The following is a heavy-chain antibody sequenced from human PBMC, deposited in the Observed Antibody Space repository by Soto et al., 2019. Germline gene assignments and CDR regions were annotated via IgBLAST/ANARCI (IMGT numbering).Heavy chain of an antibody. D-gene: IGHD5-12*01. Sequence: PGESLKISCKGSGYSFSSYWITCVRQKPGEALEWMGRISPSDSYTDYSPTFQGHVSISTDKYISTVYLEWSSLKASDTAMYFCARRIYNGYEIFDYWGQGTRVTVSS. CDR3: ARRIYNGYEIFDY. CDR2: ISPSDSYT. CDR1: GYSFSSYW. J-gene: IGHJ4*02. V-gene: IGHV5-10-1*01.